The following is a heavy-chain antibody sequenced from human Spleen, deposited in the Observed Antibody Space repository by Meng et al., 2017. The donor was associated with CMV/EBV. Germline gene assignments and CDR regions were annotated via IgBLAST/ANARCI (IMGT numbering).Heavy chain of an antibody. CDR2: VNPDNGAT. CDR1: GYTFTDYY. D-gene: IGHD3-3*01. Sequence: ASVKVSCKASGYTFTDYYIYWVRQVPGQGLKWMGWVNPDNGATNYAQKFQGRVTMTRDTSISTAYMELRRLTSDDTAVYYCARLANLFGVISPWGQGTLVTVSS. CDR3: ARLANLFGVISP. V-gene: IGHV1-2*02. J-gene: IGHJ5*02.